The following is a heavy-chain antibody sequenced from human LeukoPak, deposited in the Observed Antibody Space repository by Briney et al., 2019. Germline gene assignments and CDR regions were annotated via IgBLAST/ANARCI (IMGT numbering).Heavy chain of an antibody. CDR1: GGSINNYC. J-gene: IGHJ6*03. CDR2: IHSSGGT. V-gene: IGHV4-4*07. CDR3: ARDLSLRFLGWSYYMDV. Sequence: SETLSLTCTVSGGSINNYCWSWIRQPAGKGLEWIGRIHSSGGTSYNPSLRSRVTMLVDTSKNHFSLKLSSVTAADTAVYFCARDLSLRFLGWSYYMDVWAKGNTVTVSS. D-gene: IGHD3-3*01.